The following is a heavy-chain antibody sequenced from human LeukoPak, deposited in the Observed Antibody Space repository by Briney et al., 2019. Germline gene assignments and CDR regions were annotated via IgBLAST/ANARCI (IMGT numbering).Heavy chain of an antibody. CDR1: GYTFSSYA. CDR2: ISVYSGNA. V-gene: IGHV1-18*01. CDR3: ARDSGITNMFGGGRGSALEEPNDVFDI. Sequence: ASVKVSCKASGYTFSSYAMTWVRQAPGQGLEWMGWISVYSGNANYAQKFQGRVTMTTDTSTSTANMELRSLRSDDTAVYYCARDSGITNMFGGGRGSALEEPNDVFDIWGQGTMVIVSS. J-gene: IGHJ3*02. D-gene: IGHD3-16*01.